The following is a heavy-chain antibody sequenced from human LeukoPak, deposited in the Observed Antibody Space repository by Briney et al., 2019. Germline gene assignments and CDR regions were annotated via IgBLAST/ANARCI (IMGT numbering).Heavy chain of an antibody. J-gene: IGHJ4*02. CDR3: ARGANDFWSGPLWSFDY. CDR1: GFTFSTYW. Sequence: PGGSLRLSCAASGFTFSTYWMSWVRQAPGKGLEWVANINQDGSEKYYVDSVKGRFTISRDNAKNSLYLQMNSLRAEDTAVYYCARGANDFWSGPLWSFDYWGQGTLVTVSS. D-gene: IGHD3-3*01. CDR2: INQDGSEK. V-gene: IGHV3-7*01.